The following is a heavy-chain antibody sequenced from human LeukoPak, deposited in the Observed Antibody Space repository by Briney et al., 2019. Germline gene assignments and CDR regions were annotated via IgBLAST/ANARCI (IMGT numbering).Heavy chain of an antibody. Sequence: PSETLSLTCTVSGGSISSSSYYWGWIRQPPGKGLEWIGSIYYSGSTYYNPSLKSRVTISVDTSENQFSLRLSSVTAADTAVYYCARVDCSGGSCYYFDYWGQGTLVTVSS. J-gene: IGHJ4*02. CDR3: ARVDCSGGSCYYFDY. CDR2: IYYSGST. V-gene: IGHV4-39*07. CDR1: GGSISSSSYY. D-gene: IGHD2-15*01.